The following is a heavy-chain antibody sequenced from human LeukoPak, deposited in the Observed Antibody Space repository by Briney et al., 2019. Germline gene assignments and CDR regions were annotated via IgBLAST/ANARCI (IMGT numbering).Heavy chain of an antibody. CDR3: ARVPLRAARRYYYYYYMDV. Sequence: SETLSLTCTVSGGSIISNTYCWGWIRQPPGKGLEWIGSFCYSGSTYSNPSLKSRVTISVDTSKNQFSLKLSSVTAADTAVYYCARVPLRAARRYYYYYYMDVWGKGTTVTVSS. CDR2: FCYSGST. CDR1: GGSIISNTYC. D-gene: IGHD6-6*01. J-gene: IGHJ6*03. V-gene: IGHV4-39*07.